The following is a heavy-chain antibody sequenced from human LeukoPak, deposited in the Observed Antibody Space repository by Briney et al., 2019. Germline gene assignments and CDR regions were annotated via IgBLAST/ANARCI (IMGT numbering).Heavy chain of an antibody. Sequence: PGGSLRLSCAASGFTFSSYGMHWVRQAPGKGLEWVAVIWYDGSNKYYADSVKGRFTISRDNSKNTLYLQMNSLRAEDTAVYYCARELAAAGHHYGMDVWGQGTTVTVSS. J-gene: IGHJ6*02. D-gene: IGHD6-13*01. CDR3: ARELAAAGHHYGMDV. CDR1: GFTFSSYG. V-gene: IGHV3-33*01. CDR2: IWYDGSNK.